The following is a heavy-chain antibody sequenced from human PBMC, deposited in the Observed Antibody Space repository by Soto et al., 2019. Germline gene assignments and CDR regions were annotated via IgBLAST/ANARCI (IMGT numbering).Heavy chain of an antibody. V-gene: IGHV3-11*01. CDR2: ISSSGSTI. Sequence: QVQLVESGGGLVQPGGSLRLSCAASGFTFSDYYMSWIRQAPGKGLEWVSYISSSGSTIYYADSVKGRFTISRDNAKNSLYLQMNSLRAEDTAVYYCAIDDWRYYDSSGRPGAFDIWGQGTMVTVSS. D-gene: IGHD3-22*01. CDR1: GFTFSDYY. CDR3: AIDDWRYYDSSGRPGAFDI. J-gene: IGHJ3*02.